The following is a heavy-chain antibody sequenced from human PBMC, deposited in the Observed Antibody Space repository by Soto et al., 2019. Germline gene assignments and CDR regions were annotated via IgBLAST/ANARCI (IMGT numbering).Heavy chain of an antibody. J-gene: IGHJ6*02. D-gene: IGHD6-13*01. CDR3: ARLSSSGPRGYYYGMDV. CDR2: IYPGDSDT. CDR1: GYSFTSYW. Sequence: PGESLKISCNGSGYSFTSYWIGWVRQMPGKGLEWMGIIYPGDSDTRYSPSFQGQVTISADKSISTAYLQWSSLKASDTAMYYCARLSSSGPRGYYYGMDVWGQGTTVTVSS. V-gene: IGHV5-51*01.